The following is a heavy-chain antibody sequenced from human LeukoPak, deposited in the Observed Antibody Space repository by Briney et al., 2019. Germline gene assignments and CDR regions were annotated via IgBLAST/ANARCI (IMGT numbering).Heavy chain of an antibody. Sequence: SVKVSCKTSGYTFTVHYMNWVRQAPGQGLEWMGRINPTTGVANYAQKFQGRITVTRDTSINTAYMELSSLRSDDTAVYYCARLDRNYYYLDVWGQGTTVTVSS. CDR3: ARLDRNYYYLDV. D-gene: IGHD1-1*01. J-gene: IGHJ6*03. CDR2: INPTTGVA. V-gene: IGHV1-2*06. CDR1: GYTFTVHY.